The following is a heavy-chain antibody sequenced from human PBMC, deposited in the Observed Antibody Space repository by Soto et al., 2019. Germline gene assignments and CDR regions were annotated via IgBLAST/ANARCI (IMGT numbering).Heavy chain of an antibody. CDR2: IDPSGGST. Sequence: ASVKVSCKASGYTFTSYYMHWVRQAPGQGLGWMGIIDPSGGSTSYAQKFQGRVNMTRDTSTSTVYMELSSLRSEDTAVYYCARGLDRSGYDRYFDYWGQGTLVTVSS. J-gene: IGHJ4*02. CDR3: ARGLDRSGYDRYFDY. CDR1: GYTFTSYY. V-gene: IGHV1-46*03. D-gene: IGHD5-12*01.